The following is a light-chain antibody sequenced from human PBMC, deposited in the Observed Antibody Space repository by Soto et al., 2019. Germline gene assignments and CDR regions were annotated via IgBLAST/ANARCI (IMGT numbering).Light chain of an antibody. CDR3: QQYNNWLIT. V-gene: IGKV3-15*01. CDR1: QSVSSN. Sequence: EIVMTQSPATLSVSPGERATLSCRASQSVSSNLAWYQQKPGQAPRLLIYGASTRATGIPARFSGSGSGTNFTLTFSSLLSEDFAVYYCQQYNNWLITFGQGTRLEFK. CDR2: GAS. J-gene: IGKJ5*01.